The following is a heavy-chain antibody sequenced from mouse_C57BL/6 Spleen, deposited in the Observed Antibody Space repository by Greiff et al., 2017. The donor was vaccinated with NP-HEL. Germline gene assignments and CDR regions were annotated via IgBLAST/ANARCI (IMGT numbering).Heavy chain of an antibody. CDR3: TREDRDSNYYFDY. CDR2: IDPETGGT. D-gene: IGHD2-5*01. Sequence: VQLQQSGAELVRPGASVTLSCKASGYTFTDYEMHWVKQTPVHGLEWIGAIDPETGGTAYNQKFKGKAILTADKSSSTAYMELRSLTSEDSAVYYCTREDRDSNYYFDYWGQGTTLTVSS. CDR1: GYTFTDYE. J-gene: IGHJ2*01. V-gene: IGHV1-15*01.